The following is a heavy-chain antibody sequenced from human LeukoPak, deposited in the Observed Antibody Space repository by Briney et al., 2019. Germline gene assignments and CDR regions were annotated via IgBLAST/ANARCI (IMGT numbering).Heavy chain of an antibody. J-gene: IGHJ3*02. CDR2: VYTSGST. D-gene: IGHD1-7*01. CDR1: GGSISGYY. Sequence: SETLSLTCSVPGGSISGYYWTWIRQPAGKGLEWIGRVYTSGSTHYNPSLKTRLTMSVDPSKIQCSLKLSSVTAADTAVYYCARLITGTTTAFDIWGQGTMVTVSS. V-gene: IGHV4-4*07. CDR3: ARLITGTTTAFDI.